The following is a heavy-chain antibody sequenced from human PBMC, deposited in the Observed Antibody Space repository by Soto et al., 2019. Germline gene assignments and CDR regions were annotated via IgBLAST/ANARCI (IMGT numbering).Heavy chain of an antibody. CDR2: VLPFLDIT. CDR3: GRDRDNINWADCVP. Sequence: QVQLVQSGSEVKKPGSSVRVSCKTSGDTFSIYTISWLRQAPGQGIEWVGRVLPFLDITTYSQRFQGRVTIIADRSTTTAYMELSSARSEDTAVYYCGRDRDNINWADCVPWGPGPLVTVSS. D-gene: IGHD2-21*01. J-gene: IGHJ5*02. CDR1: GDTFSIYT. V-gene: IGHV1-69*02.